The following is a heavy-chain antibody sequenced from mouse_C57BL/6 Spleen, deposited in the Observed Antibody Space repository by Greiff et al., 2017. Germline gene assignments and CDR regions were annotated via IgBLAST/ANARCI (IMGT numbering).Heavy chain of an antibody. CDR3: ARSYGSSYWDFDV. CDR1: GYTFTNYW. Sequence: QVQLKQSGAELVRPGTSVKMSCKASGYTFTNYWIGWVKQSPGQGLEWIGDIYPGGGYTNYNEKFKGKATLTADKSSSTAYMQFSSLTSEDSAIYYCARSYGSSYWDFDVWGTGTTVTVSS. CDR2: IYPGGGYT. V-gene: IGHV1-63*01. D-gene: IGHD1-1*01. J-gene: IGHJ1*03.